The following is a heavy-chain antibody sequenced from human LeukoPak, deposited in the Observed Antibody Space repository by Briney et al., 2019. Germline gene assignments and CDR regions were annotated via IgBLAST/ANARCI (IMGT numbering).Heavy chain of an antibody. D-gene: IGHD2-21*01. CDR3: ARFCHSDYYGMDV. CDR2: IYYSGST. Sequence: SETLSLTCTVSGGSISNYYWSWIRQPPGKGLEWIGYIYYSGSTYYNPSLKSRVTISVDTSKNQFSLKLTSVTAADTAVYCCARFCHSDYYGMDVWGQGTTVTVSS. J-gene: IGHJ6*02. V-gene: IGHV4-30-4*08. CDR1: GGSISNYY.